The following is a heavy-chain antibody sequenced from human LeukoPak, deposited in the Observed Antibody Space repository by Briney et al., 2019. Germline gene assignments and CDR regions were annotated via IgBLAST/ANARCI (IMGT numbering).Heavy chain of an antibody. J-gene: IGHJ6*02. Sequence: ASVKVSCKASGYTFTGYYMHWVRQAPGQGLEWMGRINPNSGGTNYAQKFQGRVTMTRDTSISTAYMELSRLRSDDTAVYYCARGVRWQRRDYYYYGMDVWGQGTTVTVSS. CDR1: GYTFTGYY. CDR2: INPNSGGT. D-gene: IGHD4-23*01. V-gene: IGHV1-2*06. CDR3: ARGVRWQRRDYYYYGMDV.